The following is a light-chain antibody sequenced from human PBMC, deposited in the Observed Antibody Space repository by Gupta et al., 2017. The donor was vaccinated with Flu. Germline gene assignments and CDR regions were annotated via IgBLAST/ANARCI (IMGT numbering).Light chain of an antibody. Sequence: PSSLSASVGDRVTITCLASQRISSYLHWYQQKPGKAPKLLIYAVSRVQSGVPSRFSGSGSGTXFTLTIXRRQPEDFATYYCQQRYSTLWTFGXGTKVEIK. CDR1: QRISSY. CDR2: AVS. V-gene: IGKV1-39*01. CDR3: QQRYSTLWT. J-gene: IGKJ1*01.